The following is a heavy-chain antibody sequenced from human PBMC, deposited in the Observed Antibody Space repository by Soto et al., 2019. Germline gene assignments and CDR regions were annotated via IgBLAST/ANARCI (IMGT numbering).Heavy chain of an antibody. CDR2: SYYSGST. CDR1: GGSISSGDDF. V-gene: IGHV4-30-4*01. J-gene: IGHJ6*02. Sequence: QVQLQESGPGLVKPSQTLSLTCTVSGGSISSGDDFWTSIRQPPGKGLEWIGYSYYSGSTYYNPSLKSRLTMSVDTSKNHFALRLSSVTAADTAVYYCARDRAKWKDYYYYGMDVWGQGTTVTVSS. D-gene: IGHD1-20*01. CDR3: ARDRAKWKDYYYYGMDV.